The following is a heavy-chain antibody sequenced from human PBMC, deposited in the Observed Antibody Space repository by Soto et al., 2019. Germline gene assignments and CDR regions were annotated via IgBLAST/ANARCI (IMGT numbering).Heavy chain of an antibody. V-gene: IGHV1-69*04. D-gene: IGHD2-2*01. CDR1: GGTFSSYT. Sequence: ASVKVSCKASGGTFSSYTISWVRQAPGQGLEWMGRIIPILGIANYAQKFQGRVTITADKSTSTAYMELSSLRSEDTAVYYCARDTFHCSSTSCRDESYYYYYMDVWGKGTTVTVSS. J-gene: IGHJ6*03. CDR3: ARDTFHCSSTSCRDESYYYYYMDV. CDR2: IIPILGIA.